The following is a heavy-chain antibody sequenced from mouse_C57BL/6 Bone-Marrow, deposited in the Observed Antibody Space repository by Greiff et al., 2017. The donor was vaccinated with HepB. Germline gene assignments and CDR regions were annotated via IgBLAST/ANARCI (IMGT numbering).Heavy chain of an antibody. CDR2: IYPGDGDT. CDR3: ARRWLLLFDY. Sequence: QVQLKESGAELVKPGASVKISCKASGYAFSSYWMNWVKQRPGKGLEWIGQIYPGDGDTNYNGKFKGKATLTADKSSSTAYMQLSSLTSEDSAVYFCARRWLLLFDYWGQGTTLTVSS. D-gene: IGHD2-3*01. J-gene: IGHJ2*01. V-gene: IGHV1-80*01. CDR1: GYAFSSYW.